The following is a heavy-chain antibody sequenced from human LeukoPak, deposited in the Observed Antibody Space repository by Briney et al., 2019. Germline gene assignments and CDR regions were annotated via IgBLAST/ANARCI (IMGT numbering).Heavy chain of an antibody. D-gene: IGHD4-17*01. CDR3: AKGPSTVTTGMDV. Sequence: PGGSLRLSCAASGFTFSNYAMSWVRQAPGKGLEWVSAISGSGGNTYYADSVKGRFTISRDNSKNTLYLQMNSLRAEDTAVYYCAKGPSTVTTGMDVWGQGTTVTVSS. J-gene: IGHJ6*02. CDR1: GFTFSNYA. CDR2: ISGSGGNT. V-gene: IGHV3-23*01.